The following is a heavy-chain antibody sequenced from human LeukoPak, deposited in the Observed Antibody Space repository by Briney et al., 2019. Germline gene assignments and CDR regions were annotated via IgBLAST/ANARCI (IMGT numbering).Heavy chain of an antibody. V-gene: IGHV1-3*01. D-gene: IGHD3-16*01. CDR1: GYTFTTYP. CDR3: ARDLFRYVSSLCY. Sequence: ASVKVSCKASGYTFTTYPINWVRQAPGQGLEWMGWINAGNGNTKYSQKFQGRVTITRDTSASTAYMELSSLRSEDTAVYYCARDLFRYVSSLCYWGQGTLVTVSS. J-gene: IGHJ4*02. CDR2: INAGNGNT.